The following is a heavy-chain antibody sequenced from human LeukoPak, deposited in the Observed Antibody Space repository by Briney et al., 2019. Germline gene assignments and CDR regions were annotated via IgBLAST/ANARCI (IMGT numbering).Heavy chain of an antibody. J-gene: IGHJ4*02. Sequence: GGSLRPSCAASGFTFSSYEMNWVRQAPGKGLEWVSYISSSGSTIYYADSVKGRLTISRDNAKNSLYLQMNSLRAEDTAVYYCARGLVAATHRYWGQGTLVTVSS. CDR1: GFTFSSYE. V-gene: IGHV3-48*03. D-gene: IGHD2-15*01. CDR3: ARGLVAATHRY. CDR2: ISSSGSTI.